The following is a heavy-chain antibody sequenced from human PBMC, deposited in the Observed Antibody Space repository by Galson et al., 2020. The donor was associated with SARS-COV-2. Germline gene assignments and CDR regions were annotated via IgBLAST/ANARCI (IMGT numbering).Heavy chain of an antibody. V-gene: IGHV3-33*01. D-gene: IGHD6-13*01. J-gene: IGHJ4*02. CDR1: GFNFRTYA. CDR2: IWSDAINK. CDR3: VSSIIAAGTIDQ. Sequence: GESLKISCAASGFNFRTYAMHWVRQTPAKGMEWVAVIWSDAINKKQLNSVEGRFTISRDNFKNTVYLQMSSLRVDDTAVYYCVSSIIAAGTIDQWGQGTLVTVSS.